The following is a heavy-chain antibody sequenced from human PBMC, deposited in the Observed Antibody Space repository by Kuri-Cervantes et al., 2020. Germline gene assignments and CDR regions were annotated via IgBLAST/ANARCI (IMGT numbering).Heavy chain of an antibody. J-gene: IGHJ4*02. CDR3: ARASNSITTELDY. V-gene: IGHV4-4*02. CDR1: GDSISSNNW. D-gene: IGHD3-10*01. Sequence: GSLRLSCVVSGDSISSNNWWSWVRQPPGKGLEWIGEIYHSGSTNYNPSLKSRVTISVDTSKNQFSLKLSSVTAADTAVYYCARASNSITTELDYWGQGTLVTVSS. CDR2: IYHSGST.